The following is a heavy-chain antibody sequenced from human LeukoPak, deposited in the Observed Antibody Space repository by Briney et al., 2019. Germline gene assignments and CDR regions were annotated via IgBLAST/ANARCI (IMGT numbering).Heavy chain of an antibody. J-gene: IGHJ4*02. CDR2: ISANSATT. CDR3: ARKSASGNYPLDY. Sequence: PGGSLRLSCAASGFTFSRYGMHWVRQAPGKGLEWVSVISANSATTFYADSVKGRFTISRDNAKNTVFLQMSSLRAEDTALYYCARKSASGNYPLDYWGQGTLVTVSS. V-gene: IGHV3-23*01. CDR1: GFTFSRYG. D-gene: IGHD3-10*01.